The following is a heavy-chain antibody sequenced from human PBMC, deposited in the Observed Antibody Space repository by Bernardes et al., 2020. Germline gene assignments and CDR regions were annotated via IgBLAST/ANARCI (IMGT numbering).Heavy chain of an antibody. Sequence: SETLSLTCTGSGGSISGSRQYWGWIRQPPGKGLEWIGRIYYSGSTDYTPSLRSRVTISVDTAKNEFSLTLTSVTATDTAVYYCARQARGYFDLGGQGTLVT. CDR1: GGSISGSRQY. CDR2: IYYSGST. J-gene: IGHJ2*01. V-gene: IGHV4-39*01. CDR3: ARQARGYFDL.